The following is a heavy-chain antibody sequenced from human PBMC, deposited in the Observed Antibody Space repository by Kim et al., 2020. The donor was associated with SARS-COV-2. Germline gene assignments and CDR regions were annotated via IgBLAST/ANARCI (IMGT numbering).Heavy chain of an antibody. CDR1: GFTFSSYG. Sequence: GGSLRLSCAASGFTFSSYGMHWVRQAPGKGLEWVAVISYDGSNKYYADSVKGLFTISRDNSKNTLYLQMNSLRAEDTAVYYCAKVRITMVRGIDYWGQGTLVTVSS. V-gene: IGHV3-30*18. CDR2: ISYDGSNK. D-gene: IGHD3-10*01. J-gene: IGHJ4*02. CDR3: AKVRITMVRGIDY.